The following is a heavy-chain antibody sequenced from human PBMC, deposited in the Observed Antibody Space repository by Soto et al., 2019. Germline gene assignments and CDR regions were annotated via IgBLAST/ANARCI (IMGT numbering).Heavy chain of an antibody. V-gene: IGHV3-30*18. CDR2: ISYDGSNK. J-gene: IGHJ6*02. D-gene: IGHD3-3*01. Sequence: QVQLVESGGGVVQPGRSLTLSCAASGFTFGHCGMHWVRQAPGKGLEWVALISYDGSNKYYADSVKGRFTISRDNSKNTLYVQMNSLRAEDTAVYYCAKAQPRAGITVFGVVNYGMDVWGQGTTVSVS. CDR1: GFTFGHCG. CDR3: AKAQPRAGITVFGVVNYGMDV.